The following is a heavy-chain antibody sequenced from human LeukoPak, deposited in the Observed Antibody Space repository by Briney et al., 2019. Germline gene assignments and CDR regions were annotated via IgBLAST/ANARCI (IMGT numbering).Heavy chain of an antibody. CDR2: INPNSGGT. CDR1: GYTFTGYY. CDR3: ARDPGGSYNDAFDI. V-gene: IGHV1-2*02. Sequence: ASVKVSCKASGYTFTGYYMHWVRQAPGQGLEWMGWINPNSGGTNYAQKFQGSVTMTRDTSISTAYMELSRLRSDDTAVYYCARDPGGSYNDAFDIWGQGTMVTVSS. D-gene: IGHD1-26*01. J-gene: IGHJ3*02.